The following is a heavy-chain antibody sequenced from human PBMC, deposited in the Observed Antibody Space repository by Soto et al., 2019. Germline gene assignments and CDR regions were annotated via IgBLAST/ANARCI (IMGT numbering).Heavy chain of an antibody. D-gene: IGHD5-12*01. J-gene: IGHJ4*02. Sequence: WRLMRLSCSAAGFTCSSYAMHWVSQAPGKGLEYVSAISSNGGSTYYADSVKGRFTISRDNSKNTLYLQMSSLRAEDTAVYYCVKDQGGYSGYVFDYWGQGTLVTVSS. CDR3: VKDQGGYSGYVFDY. V-gene: IGHV3-64D*06. CDR2: ISSNGGST. CDR1: GFTCSSYA.